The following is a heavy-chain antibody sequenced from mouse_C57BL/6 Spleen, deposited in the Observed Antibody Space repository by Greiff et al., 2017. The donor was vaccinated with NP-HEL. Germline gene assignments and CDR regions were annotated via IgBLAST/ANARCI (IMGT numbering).Heavy chain of an antibody. CDR3: ARKTGTHWYFDV. CDR2: SSSGRRTI. J-gene: IGHJ1*03. D-gene: IGHD4-1*01. V-gene: IGHV5-17*01. CDR1: GFTFSDYG. Sequence: EVQGVESGGGLVKPGGSLKLSCAASGFTFSDYGMHWVRQAPEKGLEWVAYSSSGRRTIYCAGTLTSRFTISRDNAKNTLFLQMTSLRSEDTAMYYCARKTGTHWYFDVWGTGTTVTVSS.